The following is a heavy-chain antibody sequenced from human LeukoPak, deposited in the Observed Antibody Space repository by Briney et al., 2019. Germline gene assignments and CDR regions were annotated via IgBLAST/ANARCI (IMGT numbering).Heavy chain of an antibody. D-gene: IGHD6-6*01. CDR1: GFTFSSYG. CDR3: AKIGSSSPDFDY. V-gene: IGHV3-30*02. CDR2: IRYDGSNK. J-gene: IGHJ4*02. Sequence: GGSLRLSCAASGFTFSSYGMHWVRQAPGKGLEWVAFIRYDGSNKYYADSVKGRFTISRDNSKNTLYLQMNSLRAEDTAVYYCAKIGSSSPDFDYWGQGTLVTVSS.